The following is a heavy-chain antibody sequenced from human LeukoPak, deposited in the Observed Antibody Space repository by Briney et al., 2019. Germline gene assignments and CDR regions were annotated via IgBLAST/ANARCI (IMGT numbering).Heavy chain of an antibody. J-gene: IGHJ4*02. V-gene: IGHV4-61*01. D-gene: IGHD3-16*01. CDR3: ARDYGDY. Sequence: SETLSLTCTVSGGSVSSGSYYWSWIRQPPGKGLEWIGYIYYSGSTNYNPSLKSRVTISVDTSKNQFSLKLSSVTAADTAVYYCARDYGDYWGQGTLVTVPS. CDR1: GGSVSSGSYY. CDR2: IYYSGST.